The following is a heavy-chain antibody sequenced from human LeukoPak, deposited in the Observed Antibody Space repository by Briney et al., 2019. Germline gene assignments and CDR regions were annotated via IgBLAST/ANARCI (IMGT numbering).Heavy chain of an antibody. CDR2: INHSGST. V-gene: IGHV4-34*01. D-gene: IGHD3-10*01. Sequence: PSETLSLTCAVYGGSFSGYYWSWIRQPPGKGLEWMGEINHSGSTNYNPPLKSRVTISVDTSKNQFSLKLSSVTAADTAVYYCARTPYTYYYGSASYYRPLYFDYWGQGTLVTVSS. CDR1: GGSFSGYY. J-gene: IGHJ4*02. CDR3: ARTPYTYYYGSASYYRPLYFDY.